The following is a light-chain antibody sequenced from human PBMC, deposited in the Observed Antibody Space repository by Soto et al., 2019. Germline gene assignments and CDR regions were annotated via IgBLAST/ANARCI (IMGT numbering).Light chain of an antibody. J-gene: IGKJ1*01. CDR2: GAS. Sequence: EIVLTQSPGTLSLSPGARATLSCRASQSVSSSFLAWYQQKPGQAPRLLIFGASSRATGIPDRFRGSGSGTNFTLTISRLEPEDFAVYYCQQYGRSPPWTFGQGTKVEIK. V-gene: IGKV3-20*01. CDR3: QQYGRSPPWT. CDR1: QSVSSSF.